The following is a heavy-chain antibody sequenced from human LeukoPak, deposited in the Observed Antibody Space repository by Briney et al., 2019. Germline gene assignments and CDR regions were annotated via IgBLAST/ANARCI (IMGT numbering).Heavy chain of an antibody. D-gene: IGHD2-2*01. V-gene: IGHV4-59*08. CDR3: AKQAYCSSTSCYRFDY. CDR2: IYYSGST. CDR1: GGSISSYY. Sequence: SETLSLTCTVSGGSISSYYWSWIRQPPGKGLEWIGYIYYSGSTNFSPSLKSRVTISVDTSKNQFSLKLSSVTAADTAVYYCAKQAYCSSTSCYRFDYWGQGTLVTVSS. J-gene: IGHJ4*02.